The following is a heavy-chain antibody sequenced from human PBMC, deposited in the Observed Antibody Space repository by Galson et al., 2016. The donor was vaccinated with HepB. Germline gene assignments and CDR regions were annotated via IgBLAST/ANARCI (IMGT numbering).Heavy chain of an antibody. V-gene: IGHV3-48*04. D-gene: IGHD3-9*01. Sequence: SLRLSCAASGFTLSTHSMNWVRQAPGKGLEWLSYISSSRSTIYYANSVKGRFTISRDNAKHSVHLQMNNLRAEDTAVYYCARDRYDISTGYYHGMDVWGQGTLVTVSS. CDR2: ISSSRSTI. CDR1: GFTLSTHS. J-gene: IGHJ6*02. CDR3: ARDRYDISTGYYHGMDV.